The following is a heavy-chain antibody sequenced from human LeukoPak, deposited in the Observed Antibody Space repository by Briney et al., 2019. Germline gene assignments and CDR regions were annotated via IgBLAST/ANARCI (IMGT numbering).Heavy chain of an antibody. CDR3: ARDRRAHDYGDYVNNWFDP. CDR1: GYTFTGYY. Sequence: GASVKVSCKAPGYTFTGYYMHWVRQAPGQGLEWMGWINPNSGGTNYAQKFQGRVTMTTDTSASTAYMELRSLRSDDTAVYYCARDRRAHDYGDYVNNWFDPWGQGTLVTVSS. V-gene: IGHV1-2*02. D-gene: IGHD4-17*01. CDR2: INPNSGGT. J-gene: IGHJ5*02.